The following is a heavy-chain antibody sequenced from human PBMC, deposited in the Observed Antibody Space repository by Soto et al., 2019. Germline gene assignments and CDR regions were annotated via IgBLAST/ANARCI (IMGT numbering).Heavy chain of an antibody. Sequence: EVQLLESGGGLVQPGGSLRLSCAASGFTFSSYAMSWVRQAPGKGLEWVSAISGSGGSTYYADSVKGRFTISRDNSKNTLYLQMNSLRAEDTAVYYCAKELYISAPRRAGDLRYYFDYWGQGTLVTVSS. CDR1: GFTFSSYA. D-gene: IGHD2-21*01. V-gene: IGHV3-23*01. CDR3: AKELYISAPRRAGDLRYYFDY. J-gene: IGHJ4*02. CDR2: ISGSGGST.